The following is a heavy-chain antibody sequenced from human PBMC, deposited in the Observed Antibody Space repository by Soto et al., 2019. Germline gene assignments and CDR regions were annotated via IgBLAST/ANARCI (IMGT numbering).Heavy chain of an antibody. D-gene: IGHD6-13*01. CDR3: AIAKSSSWHNFDY. J-gene: IGHJ4*02. V-gene: IGHV3-30-3*01. Sequence: QVQLVESGGGVVQPGRSLRLSCAASGFIFSTYTMHWVRQAPGKGLEWLTVMSYDGSQKYYADSVKGRLTISRDNSKNTVSLQMTSLRAEDTAVYHCAIAKSSSWHNFDYWGQGTLVTVSS. CDR1: GFIFSTYT. CDR2: MSYDGSQK.